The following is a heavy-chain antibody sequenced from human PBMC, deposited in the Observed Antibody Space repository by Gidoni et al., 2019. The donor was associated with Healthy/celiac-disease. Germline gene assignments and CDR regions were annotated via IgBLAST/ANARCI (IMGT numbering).Heavy chain of an antibody. CDR1: GFPFSSYA. V-gene: IGHV3-23*01. CDR2: ISGSGGST. CDR3: AKDTTVVHYYGMDV. J-gene: IGHJ6*02. Sequence: EVQLLESGGGLVQPGGSLILSCAASGFPFSSYAMSWVRQAPGKGLEWVSAISGSGGSTYYADSVKGRFTISRDNSKNTLYLQMNSLRAEDTAVYYCAKDTTVVHYYGMDVWGQGTTVTVSS. D-gene: IGHD4-4*01.